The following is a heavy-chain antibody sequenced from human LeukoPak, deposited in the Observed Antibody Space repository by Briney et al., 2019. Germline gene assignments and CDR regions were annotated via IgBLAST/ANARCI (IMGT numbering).Heavy chain of an antibody. CDR1: GYTFTSYG. D-gene: IGHD3-16*01. J-gene: IGHJ4*02. CDR3: ARGWGNSGY. V-gene: IGHV1-2*02. Sequence: ASVKVSCKASGYTFTSYGISWVRQAPGQGVEWLGWVNPANGGTNYVQKFQGRVTMARDPSITTAYMELRRLRSDDTAVYYCARGWGNSGYWGQGTLVTVSS. CDR2: VNPANGGT.